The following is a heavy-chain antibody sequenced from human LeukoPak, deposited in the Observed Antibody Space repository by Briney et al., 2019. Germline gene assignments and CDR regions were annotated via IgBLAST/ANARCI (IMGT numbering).Heavy chain of an antibody. CDR3: TLAYSGSYDY. Sequence: GASVKVSCKASGYTFTGYCMHWVRQAPGQGLEWMGRINPNSGGTNYAQKFHGRVTMTTDKSISTAYMALSRLRSDDTVAYYFTLAYSGSYDYWGQGTLVTVSS. D-gene: IGHD1-26*01. J-gene: IGHJ4*02. CDR1: GYTFTGYC. V-gene: IGHV1-2*05. CDR2: INPNSGGT.